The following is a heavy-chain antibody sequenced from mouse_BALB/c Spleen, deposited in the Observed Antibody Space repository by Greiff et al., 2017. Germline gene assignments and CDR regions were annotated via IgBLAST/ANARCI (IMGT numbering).Heavy chain of an antibody. J-gene: IGHJ2*01. CDR3: ARLSSYFDY. CDR1: GYTFTDYA. D-gene: IGHD1-1*01. V-gene: IGHV1S137*01. Sequence: QVHVKQSGAELVRPGVSVKISCKGSGYTFTDYAMHWVKQSHAKSLEWIGVISTYYGDASYNQKFKGKATMTVDKSSSTAYMELARLTSEDSAIYYCARLSSYFDYWGQGTTLTVSS. CDR2: ISTYYGDA.